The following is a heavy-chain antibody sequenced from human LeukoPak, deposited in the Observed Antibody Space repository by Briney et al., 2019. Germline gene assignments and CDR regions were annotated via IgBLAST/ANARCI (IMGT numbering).Heavy chain of an antibody. D-gene: IGHD4-23*01. CDR3: GSYYDGNSGGFDY. CDR2: ARNKANSYTT. Sequence: PGGSLRLSCAASGFTVSSNYMTWVRQPPGKGLEWVGRARNKANSYTTAYAASVKGRFTISRDDSKNSLYLQMNSLKTEDTAVYYCGSYYDGNSGGFDYWGQGTLVTVSS. CDR1: GFTVSSNY. J-gene: IGHJ4*02. V-gene: IGHV3-72*01.